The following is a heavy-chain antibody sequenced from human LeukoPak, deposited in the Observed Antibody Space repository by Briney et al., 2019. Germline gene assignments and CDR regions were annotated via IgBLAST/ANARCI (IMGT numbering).Heavy chain of an antibody. Sequence: SETLSLTCTVSGGSISSDGYFWSWIRLHPGKGLEWIGYIYYSGSTYYNPSLKSRVTISVDTSKNQFSLRLTSVTAADTAVYYCAKDRSGSPYSAADYWGQGILVTVSS. D-gene: IGHD2-15*01. CDR3: AKDRSGSPYSAADY. CDR1: GGSISSDGYF. J-gene: IGHJ4*02. V-gene: IGHV4-31*03. CDR2: IYYSGST.